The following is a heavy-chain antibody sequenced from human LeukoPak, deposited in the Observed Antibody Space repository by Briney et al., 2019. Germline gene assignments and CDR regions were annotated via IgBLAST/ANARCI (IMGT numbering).Heavy chain of an antibody. CDR3: AKAYYYDSSGYYYFDY. V-gene: IGHV3-20*01. CDR1: GFTFDDYG. J-gene: IGHJ4*02. D-gene: IGHD3-22*01. Sequence: GGSLRLSCAASGFTFDDYGMSWVRQAPGKGLEWVSGINWNGGSTGYADSVKGRFTISRDNAKNSLYLQMNSLRAEDTASYHCAKAYYYDSSGYYYFDYWGQGTLVTVSS. CDR2: INWNGGST.